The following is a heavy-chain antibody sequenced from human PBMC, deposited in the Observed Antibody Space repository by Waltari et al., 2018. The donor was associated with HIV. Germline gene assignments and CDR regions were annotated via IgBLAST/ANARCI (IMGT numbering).Heavy chain of an antibody. D-gene: IGHD6-6*01. Sequence: EVQLLESGGGLVQPGGSLRLSCAASGFTFSSYAMSWVRQAPGKGLEWVSGISGSGGSTYYADFVKVRFTISRENSKNTLYLQMNSLRAEDTAVYYCAKEGIAGRPSVPDYWGQGTLVTVSS. CDR2: ISGSGGST. J-gene: IGHJ4*02. CDR3: AKEGIAGRPSVPDY. V-gene: IGHV3-23*01. CDR1: GFTFSSYA.